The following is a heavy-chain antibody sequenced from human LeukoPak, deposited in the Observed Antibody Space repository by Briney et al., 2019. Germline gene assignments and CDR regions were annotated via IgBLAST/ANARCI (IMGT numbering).Heavy chain of an antibody. D-gene: IGHD3-22*01. CDR3: ARGHGTYDSSGYTGYYFDY. V-gene: IGHV4-59*01. Sequence: SETLSLTCTVSSGSISSYYWSWIRQPPGKGLEWIGYIYYSGSTNYNPSLKSRVTISVDTSKNQFSLKLSSVTAADTAVYYCARGHGTYDSSGYTGYYFDYWGQGTLVTVSS. CDR2: IYYSGST. CDR1: SGSISSYY. J-gene: IGHJ4*02.